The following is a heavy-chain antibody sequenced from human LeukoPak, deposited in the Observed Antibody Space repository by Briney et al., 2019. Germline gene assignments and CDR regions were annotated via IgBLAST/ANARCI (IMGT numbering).Heavy chain of an antibody. D-gene: IGHD2-21*02. CDR3: ARDLSYCGGDCYIPKYYRVYFDY. Sequence: PGGSLRLSCAASGFTFSSYSMNWVRQAPGKGLEWVSSISSSSSYIYYADSVKGRFTISRDNAKNSLYLQMNSLRAEDTAVYYCARDLSYCGGDCYIPKYYRVYFDYWGQGTLVTVSS. CDR1: GFTFSSYS. V-gene: IGHV3-21*01. CDR2: ISSSSSYI. J-gene: IGHJ4*02.